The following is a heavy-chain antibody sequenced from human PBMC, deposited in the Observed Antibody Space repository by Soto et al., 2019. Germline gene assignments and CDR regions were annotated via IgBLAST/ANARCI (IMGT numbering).Heavy chain of an antibody. V-gene: IGHV2-70*01. Sequence: SGPTLVNPTQTLTLTCTFSGFSLNTRGMCVSWIRQPPGKALEWLALIDWDDDKYYSTSLKTRLTISKDTSDNLVFLAMTNMDPVDTATYYCARAYRNYGDYDNWGQGALVTVSS. CDR3: ARAYRNYGDYDN. D-gene: IGHD4-17*01. J-gene: IGHJ4*02. CDR1: GFSLNTRGMC. CDR2: IDWDDDK.